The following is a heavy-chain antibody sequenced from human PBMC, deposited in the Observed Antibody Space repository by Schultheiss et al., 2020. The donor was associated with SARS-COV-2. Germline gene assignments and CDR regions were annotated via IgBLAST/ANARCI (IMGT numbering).Heavy chain of an antibody. J-gene: IGHJ6*02. D-gene: IGHD1-26*01. CDR3: ARDSGRYYYYGMDV. V-gene: IGHV4-39*07. Sequence: SETLSLTCTVSGGSISSSSYYWGWIRQPPGKGLEWIGSIYYSGSTNYNPSLKSRVTISVDTSKYQFSLKLSSVTAADTAVYYCARDSGRYYYYGMDVWGQGKTVTVSS. CDR2: IYYSGST. CDR1: GGSISSSSYY.